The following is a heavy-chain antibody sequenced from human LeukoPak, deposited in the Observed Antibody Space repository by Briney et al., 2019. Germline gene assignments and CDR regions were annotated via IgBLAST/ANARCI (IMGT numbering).Heavy chain of an antibody. CDR1: GGSISSYY. V-gene: IGHV4-4*07. CDR3: ARDPADYYYMDV. Sequence: SETLSLTCIVSGGSISSYYWNWIRQPAGKGLEWIGRIYTSGSTNYNPSLKSRVTISIDKSKNQFSLKLSSVTAADTAVYYCARDPADYYYMDVWGKGTTVTVSS. CDR2: IYTSGST. J-gene: IGHJ6*03.